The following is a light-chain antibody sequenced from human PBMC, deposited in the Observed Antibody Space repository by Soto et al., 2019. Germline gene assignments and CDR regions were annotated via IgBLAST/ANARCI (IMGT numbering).Light chain of an antibody. J-gene: IGKJ5*01. CDR3: QQYGNSIT. V-gene: IGKV3-20*01. CDR1: QRVYDSY. CDR2: GAS. Sequence: EIVLTQSPGTLTLSPGERATLSCRASQRVYDSYLAWYQQKPGQAPRLLIYGASSRATGIPDRFSGSGSGTGFTFTITRLEPEDFAVYFCQQYGNSITFGQGTRLEIK.